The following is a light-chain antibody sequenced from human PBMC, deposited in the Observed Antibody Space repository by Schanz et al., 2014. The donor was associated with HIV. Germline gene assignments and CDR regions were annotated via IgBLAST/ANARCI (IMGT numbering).Light chain of an antibody. Sequence: QSVLNQAPSASGTPGQRVTISCSGSSSNIGAGYDVHWYQQVPGAAPKLLIYANSNRPSGVPDRFSGSKSGTSASLAISGLQSEDEADYYCCSYAGDYWVFGGGTKLTVL. V-gene: IGLV1-40*01. CDR3: CSYAGDYWV. J-gene: IGLJ3*02. CDR1: SSNIGAGYD. CDR2: ANS.